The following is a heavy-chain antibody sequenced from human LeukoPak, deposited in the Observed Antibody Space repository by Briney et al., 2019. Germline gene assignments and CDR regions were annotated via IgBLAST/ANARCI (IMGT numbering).Heavy chain of an antibody. CDR2: IWYDGSNK. CDR3: AKDEGSSSSLDAFDI. V-gene: IGHV3-33*06. CDR1: GFTFSSYG. D-gene: IGHD6-6*01. Sequence: PGRSLRLSCAASGFTFSSYGMHWVRQAPGKGLEWVAVIWYDGSNKYYADSVKGRFTISRDNSKNTLYLQMNSLRAEDTAVYYCAKDEGSSSSLDAFDIWGQGTMVTVSS. J-gene: IGHJ3*02.